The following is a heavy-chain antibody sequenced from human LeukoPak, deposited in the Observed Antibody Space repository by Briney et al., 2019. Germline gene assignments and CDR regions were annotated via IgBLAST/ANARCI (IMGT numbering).Heavy chain of an antibody. J-gene: IGHJ4*02. Sequence: GGSLRLSCAASGFTFISYGMHWVRQAPGKGLEWVAFIAYDGSNKYYADSVKGRFTISRDNSKNTLSLQMNSLRAEDTAAYYCAKDHDYYGLESYWGQGTLVTVSS. CDR1: GFTFISYG. CDR3: AKDHDYYGLESY. V-gene: IGHV3-30*02. D-gene: IGHD3-10*01. CDR2: IAYDGSNK.